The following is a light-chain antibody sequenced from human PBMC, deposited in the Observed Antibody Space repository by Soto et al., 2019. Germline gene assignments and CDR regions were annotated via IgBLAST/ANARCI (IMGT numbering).Light chain of an antibody. V-gene: IGKV3-11*01. J-gene: IGKJ2*01. CDR1: QSVSSY. CDR2: DAS. Sequence: EIVLTQSPATLSLSPGERATLSCRASQSVSSYLAWYQQTPGQAPRLLIYDASNRATAIPARFSGSGSGTDFTLTLSSLEPEDFAVYYCQQRGNLYTFGQGTKLEIK. CDR3: QQRGNLYT.